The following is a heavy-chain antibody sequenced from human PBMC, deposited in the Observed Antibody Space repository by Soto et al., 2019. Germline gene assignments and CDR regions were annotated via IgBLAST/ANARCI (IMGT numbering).Heavy chain of an antibody. V-gene: IGHV3-23*01. J-gene: IGHJ4*02. CDR2: ISSSGGST. D-gene: IGHD5-12*01. CDR3: ARSPWATGLDY. Sequence: PGGSLRLSCAAAGFTFSNYAMSWVRQAPGKGLEWVSAISSSGGSTYYADSVKGRFTISRHNSKNTLYLQMNSLRAEDTAVYYCARSPWATGLDYWGQGTLVTVSS. CDR1: GFTFSNYA.